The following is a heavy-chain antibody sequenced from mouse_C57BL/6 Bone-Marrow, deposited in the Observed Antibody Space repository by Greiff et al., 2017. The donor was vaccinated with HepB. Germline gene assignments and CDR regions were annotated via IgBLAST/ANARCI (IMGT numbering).Heavy chain of an antibody. J-gene: IGHJ2*01. V-gene: IGHV1-64*01. CDR1: GYTFTSYW. CDR2: IHPNSGST. D-gene: IGHD2-5*01. Sequence: QVQLQQPGAELVKPGASVKLSCKASGYTFTSYWMHWVKQRPGQGLEWIGMIHPNSGSTNYNEKFKSKATLTVDKDSSTAYMQLSSLTSEDSAVYYCATHSNSLDYWGQGTTLTFSS. CDR3: ATHSNSLDY.